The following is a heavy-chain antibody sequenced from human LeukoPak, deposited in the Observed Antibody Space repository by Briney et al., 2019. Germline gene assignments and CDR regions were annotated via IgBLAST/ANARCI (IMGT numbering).Heavy chain of an antibody. V-gene: IGHV4-34*01. CDR3: ARGQIVLGGYYFDY. J-gene: IGHJ4*02. Sequence: PSETLSLTCAVYGGSFSGYYWSWIRQPPGKGLEWIGEINHSGSTNYNPSLKSRVTISVDTSKNQFSLKLSSVTAADTAVYYCARGQIVLGGYYFDYWGQGTLVTVSS. CDR2: INHSGST. CDR1: GGSFSGYY. D-gene: IGHD3-22*01.